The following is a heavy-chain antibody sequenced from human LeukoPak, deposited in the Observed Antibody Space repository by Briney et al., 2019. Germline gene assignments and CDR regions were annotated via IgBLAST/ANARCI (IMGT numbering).Heavy chain of an antibody. Sequence: ASVKVSRKASGYTFTNYYMHWVRQAPGQGLEWMGIINPSGGTTRYAQKFQGRVTMTRDTSTSTVYMELSSLRSEDTAVYYCARVVTPTSWGDYWGQGTLVTVSS. CDR2: INPSGGTT. CDR3: ARVVTPTSWGDY. J-gene: IGHJ4*02. CDR1: GYTFTNYY. D-gene: IGHD2-2*01. V-gene: IGHV1-46*01.